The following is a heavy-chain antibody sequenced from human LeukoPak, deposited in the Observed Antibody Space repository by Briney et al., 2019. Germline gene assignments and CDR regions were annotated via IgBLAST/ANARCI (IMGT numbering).Heavy chain of an antibody. CDR2: IYYNGGT. Sequence: PSETLSLTCTVSGGSIISSSHYWAWIRQPPGKGLEWIGSIYYNGGTFYSPSLKSRASISVDTSKNQFSLKLSSVTAADTSLYFCAREEASAADYWGQGTLVTVSS. D-gene: IGHD6-13*01. V-gene: IGHV4-39*01. CDR1: GGSIISSSHY. J-gene: IGHJ4*02. CDR3: AREEASAADY.